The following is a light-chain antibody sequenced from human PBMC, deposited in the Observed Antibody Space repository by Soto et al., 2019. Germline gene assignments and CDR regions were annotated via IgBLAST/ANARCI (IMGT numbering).Light chain of an antibody. V-gene: IGLV2-11*01. CDR3: CSYAGSYTWV. J-gene: IGLJ1*01. CDR2: DVT. Sequence: QSVLTQPRSVSGSPVQSVTISCTGSNSDVGAYKFVSWLQHNPGEAPKVMIYDVTQRPSGGPDRFSGTKSGNTASLTISGLQAEDEADYYCCSYAGSYTWVFVSGTKVTVL. CDR1: NSDVGAYKF.